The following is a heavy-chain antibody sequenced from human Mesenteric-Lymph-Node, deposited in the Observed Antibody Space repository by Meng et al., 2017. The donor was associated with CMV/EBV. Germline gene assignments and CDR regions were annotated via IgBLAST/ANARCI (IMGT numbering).Heavy chain of an antibody. D-gene: IGHD2-2*01. CDR1: SFSGYY. V-gene: IGHV4-34*01. J-gene: IGHJ6*02. Sequence: SFSGYYWSWIRQPPGKGLEWIGEINHSGSTNYNPSLKSRVTISVDTSKNQFSLKLSSVTAADTAVYYCARVIRTPAAILYYYYGMDVWGQGTTVTVSS. CDR2: INHSGST. CDR3: ARVIRTPAAILYYYYGMDV.